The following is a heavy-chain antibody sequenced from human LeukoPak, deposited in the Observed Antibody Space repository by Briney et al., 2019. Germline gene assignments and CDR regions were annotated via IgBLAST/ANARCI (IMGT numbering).Heavy chain of an antibody. Sequence: RASVKVSCKASGYTFTGHYMHWVRQAPGQGLEWMGWINPNSGGTNYAQKFQGRVTMTRDTSISTAYMELSRLRSDDTAVYYCARRPHDYPIDYWGQGTLVTVSS. D-gene: IGHD4-11*01. CDR1: GYTFTGHY. CDR2: INPNSGGT. CDR3: ARRPHDYPIDY. V-gene: IGHV1-2*02. J-gene: IGHJ4*02.